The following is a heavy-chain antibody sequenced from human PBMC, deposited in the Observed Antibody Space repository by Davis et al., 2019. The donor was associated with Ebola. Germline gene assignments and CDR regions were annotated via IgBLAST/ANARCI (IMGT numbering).Heavy chain of an antibody. Sequence: SVQVSCQASVGTFSSYGISWVRQAPGQGLEWMGRIMPIYGTPKYAQKFQDRVTITADASTSTAYMELSSLRSEDTALYYCAREHCGDGTCYPDWFDPWGQGTLVTVSS. CDR1: VGTFSSYG. D-gene: IGHD2-15*01. V-gene: IGHV1-69*13. CDR3: AREHCGDGTCYPDWFDP. J-gene: IGHJ5*02. CDR2: IMPIYGTP.